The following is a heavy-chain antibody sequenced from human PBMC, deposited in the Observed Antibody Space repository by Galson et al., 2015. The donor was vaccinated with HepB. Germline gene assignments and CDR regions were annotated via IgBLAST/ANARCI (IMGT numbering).Heavy chain of an antibody. CDR2: VFYLGST. CDR3: ARQVAVAGTFKFDY. Sequence: LSLTCTVSGDSISSYYWSWIRQPPGKGLEWIGYVFYLGSTSYNPSLKSRVTISLDTSKKQFSLKLRSVTAADTAVYYCARQVAVAGTFKFDYWGQGTLVTVSS. V-gene: IGHV4-59*08. J-gene: IGHJ4*02. D-gene: IGHD6-19*01. CDR1: GDSISSYY.